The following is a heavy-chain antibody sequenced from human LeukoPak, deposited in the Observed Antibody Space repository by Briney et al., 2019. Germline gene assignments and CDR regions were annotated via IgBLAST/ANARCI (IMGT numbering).Heavy chain of an antibody. CDR3: ARDIPDPGDSYGYWVLDY. Sequence: GGSLRLSCAASGIPFTTSDMHWVRQAPGKGLEWVAFIRNDGSNTYYADSVKGRFTISRDTAKNTLYLQMNSLRAEDTAVYYCARDIPDPGDSYGYWVLDYWGQGTLVTVSS. CDR1: GIPFTTSD. D-gene: IGHD5-18*01. V-gene: IGHV3-30*02. J-gene: IGHJ4*02. CDR2: IRNDGSNT.